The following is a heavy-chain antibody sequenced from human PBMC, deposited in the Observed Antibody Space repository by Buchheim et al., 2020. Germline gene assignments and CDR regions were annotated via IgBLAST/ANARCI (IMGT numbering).Heavy chain of an antibody. J-gene: IGHJ4*02. Sequence: QVQLVESGGGVVQPGRSLRLSCAASGFTFSSYGMHWVRQAPGKGLEWVAVISYDGSNKYYADSVKGRFTISRDNSKKTLYLQMNSLRAEDTAVYYCAHSGYDSPFDYWGQGTL. CDR1: GFTFSSYG. D-gene: IGHD5-12*01. CDR2: ISYDGSNK. CDR3: AHSGYDSPFDY. V-gene: IGHV3-30*03.